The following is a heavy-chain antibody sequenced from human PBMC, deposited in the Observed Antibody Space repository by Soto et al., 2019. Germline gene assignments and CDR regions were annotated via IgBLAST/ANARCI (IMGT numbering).Heavy chain of an antibody. CDR1: GGSFSGYY. D-gene: IGHD5-12*01. Sequence: QVQLQQWGAGLLKPSETLSLTCAVYGGSFSGYYLSWIRQPPGKVLEWIGEINHSGSTNYNPSLKGRVTISVDTSKTQFSLKLRSVTAAATAVYYCAAHVVYSGYDTCYWGQGTLVTVSS. CDR2: INHSGST. V-gene: IGHV4-34*01. J-gene: IGHJ4*02. CDR3: AAHVVYSGYDTCY.